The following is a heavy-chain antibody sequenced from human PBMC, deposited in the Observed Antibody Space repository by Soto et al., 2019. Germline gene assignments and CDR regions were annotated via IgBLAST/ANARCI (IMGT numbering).Heavy chain of an antibody. D-gene: IGHD3-10*01. J-gene: IGHJ4*02. CDR2: ISYDGSNK. CDR3: AKDHTPLNLYYYGSGSDPGY. Sequence: PGGSLRLSCAASGFTFRSYGMHWVRQAPGKGLEWVAVISYDGSNKYYADSVKGRFTISRDNSKNTLYLQMNSLRAEDTAVYYCAKDHTPLNLYYYGSGSDPGYWGQGT. V-gene: IGHV3-30*18. CDR1: GFTFRSYG.